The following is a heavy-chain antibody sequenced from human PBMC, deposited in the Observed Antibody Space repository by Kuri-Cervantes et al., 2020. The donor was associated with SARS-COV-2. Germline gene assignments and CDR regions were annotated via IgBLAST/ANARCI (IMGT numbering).Heavy chain of an antibody. J-gene: IGHJ4*02. CDR2: ISSDSSHT. CDR3: ASGSFGSNDF. CDR1: GYTFIYSH. V-gene: IGHV3-11*06. Sequence: GGSLRLSCAASGYTFIYSHMSWIRQAPGKGLEWVSYISSDSSHTNNAESVKGRFTISRDNAKNSLYLQMNSLRAEDTAVYYCASGSFGSNDFWGQGTLVTVSS. D-gene: IGHD3-10*01.